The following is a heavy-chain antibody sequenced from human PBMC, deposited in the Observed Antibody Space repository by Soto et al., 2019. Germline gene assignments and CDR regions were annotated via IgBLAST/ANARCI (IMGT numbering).Heavy chain of an antibody. J-gene: IGHJ4*02. V-gene: IGHV3-9*01. CDR2: ISWNGNFT. CDR3: VGGSWFD. CDR1: GYSFEDYS. D-gene: IGHD2-15*01. Sequence: EVQLVESGGEMVQPGRSLKLSCVGSGYSFEDYSMHWLRQAPGKGLEWVSAISWNGNFTGYADSVKGRFTISRDNAKNSLFLQMPSLSLEDTALYYCVGGSWFDWGQGTLVTVSS.